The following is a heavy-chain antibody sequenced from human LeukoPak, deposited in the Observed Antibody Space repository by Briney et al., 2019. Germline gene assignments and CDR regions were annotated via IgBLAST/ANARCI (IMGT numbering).Heavy chain of an antibody. J-gene: IGHJ5*02. D-gene: IGHD2-2*02. V-gene: IGHV1-69*05. CDR1: GGTFSSYA. CDR2: IIPIFGTA. Sequence: GASVKVSCKASGGTFSSYAISWVRQAPGQGLEWMGGIIPIFGTANYAQKFQGRVTITTDESRSTAYMELSSLRSEDTAVYYCAREREGLGYCSSTSCYTNWFDPWGQGTLVTVSS. CDR3: AREREGLGYCSSTSCYTNWFDP.